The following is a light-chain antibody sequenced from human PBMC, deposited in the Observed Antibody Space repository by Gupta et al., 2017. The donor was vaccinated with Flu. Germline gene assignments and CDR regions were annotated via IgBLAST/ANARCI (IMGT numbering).Light chain of an antibody. CDR3: QQYNSYSWT. Sequence: DIQMTQSPSTLSASVGDRVTITCRASQIIRSWLAWYQPKPGKAPKLLIYKASSLESGVPSRFSGSGSGTEFTLTISSLQPDDFATYYCQQYNSYSWTFGQGTKVEIK. V-gene: IGKV1-5*03. CDR1: QIIRSW. CDR2: KAS. J-gene: IGKJ1*01.